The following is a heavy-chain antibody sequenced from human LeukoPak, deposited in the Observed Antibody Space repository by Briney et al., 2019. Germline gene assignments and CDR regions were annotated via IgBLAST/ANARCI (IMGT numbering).Heavy chain of an antibody. CDR2: IRSKANSYAT. Sequence: GGSLRLSCAPSGLTFSGSAMHWVRQASGKGLEWVGRIRSKANSYATAYAASVKGRFTISRDDSKNTAYLQMNSLKTEDTAVYYCTGHAVGASGYWGQGTLVTVS. CDR1: GLTFSGSA. V-gene: IGHV3-73*01. J-gene: IGHJ4*02. D-gene: IGHD1-26*01. CDR3: TGHAVGASGY.